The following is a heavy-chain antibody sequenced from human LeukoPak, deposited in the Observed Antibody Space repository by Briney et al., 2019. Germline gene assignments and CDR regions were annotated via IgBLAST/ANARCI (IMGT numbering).Heavy chain of an antibody. V-gene: IGHV3-23*01. J-gene: IGHJ6*02. Sequence: PGGSLRLSCAASGFTFSSYAMSWVRQAPGKGLEWVSAISGSGGSTYYADSVKGRFTISRDNSKNTLYLQMNSLRAEDTAVYYCAKDASGYYDFWSGYYTGSSTYYGMDVWGQGTTVTVSS. CDR1: GFTFSSYA. D-gene: IGHD3-3*01. CDR2: ISGSGGST. CDR3: AKDASGYYDFWSGYYTGSSTYYGMDV.